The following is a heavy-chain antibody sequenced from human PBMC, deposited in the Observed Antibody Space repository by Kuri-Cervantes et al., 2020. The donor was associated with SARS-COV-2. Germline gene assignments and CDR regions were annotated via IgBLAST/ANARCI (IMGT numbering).Heavy chain of an antibody. CDR2: IYSGGST. D-gene: IGHD2-21*01. CDR1: GFTVSSNY. Sequence: GESLKISCAASGFTVSSNYMSWVRQAPGKGLEWVSVIYSGGSTYYADSVKGRFTISRDNSKNTLYLQMNSLRAEDTAVYYCATDRVGVHDNWGQGTLVTVSS. V-gene: IGHV3-53*05. CDR3: ATDRVGVHDN. J-gene: IGHJ4*02.